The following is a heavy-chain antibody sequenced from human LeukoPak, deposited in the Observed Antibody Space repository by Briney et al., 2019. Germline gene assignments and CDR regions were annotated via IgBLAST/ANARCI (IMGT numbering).Heavy chain of an antibody. V-gene: IGHV3-7*01. CDR3: ARELGEVDYYGSGNFDC. D-gene: IGHD3-10*01. J-gene: IGHJ4*02. CDR2: IKQDGSVK. Sequence: PGGSLSLSGAASGFTLSLYWMTWVRQAPGKGLEWVANIKQDGSVKSYVDSVKGRFTISRDNAKNSLYLQMNCLRGEDTAVYYCARELGEVDYYGSGNFDCWGQGTLVTVSS. CDR1: GFTLSLYW.